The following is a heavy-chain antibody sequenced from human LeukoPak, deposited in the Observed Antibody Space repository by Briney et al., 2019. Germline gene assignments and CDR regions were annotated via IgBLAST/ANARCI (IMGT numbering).Heavy chain of an antibody. Sequence: GGSLRLSCAASGLTFSSYAMSWVRQAPGMGLEWVSAASGSGGSTYYAGSVKGRFTISRDNSKNTLYLQMNSLRGDDTAVYYCAKANGPGSGYFYYFDYWGQGALVTVSS. CDR1: GLTFSSYA. CDR3: AKANGPGSGYFYYFDY. J-gene: IGHJ4*02. D-gene: IGHD3-22*01. V-gene: IGHV3-23*01. CDR2: ASGSGGST.